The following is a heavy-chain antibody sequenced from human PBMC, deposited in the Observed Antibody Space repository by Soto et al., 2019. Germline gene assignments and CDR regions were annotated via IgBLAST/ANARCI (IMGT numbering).Heavy chain of an antibody. CDR1: GYTSLSYA. V-gene: IGHV1-3*01. CDR3: AREVQGVTSFDY. D-gene: IGHD3-10*01. Sequence: QVQLVQSGPEMMQPGASVKVSCKASGYTSLSYAMHWVRQVPGQGFEWLGWINAGVDGTMYSQRFQGRVRITRDTSANTVDMEVSALTSEDTAVYYCAREVQGVTSFDYWGQGTLVIVSS. CDR2: INAGVDGT. J-gene: IGHJ4*02.